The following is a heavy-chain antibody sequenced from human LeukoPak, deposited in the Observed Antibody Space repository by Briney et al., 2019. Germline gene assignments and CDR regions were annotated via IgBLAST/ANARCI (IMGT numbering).Heavy chain of an antibody. CDR3: AKEGRGFSDIVVVPADYYMDV. CDR2: ISGSGGST. J-gene: IGHJ6*03. V-gene: IGHV3-23*01. Sequence: LSGGSLRLSCAASGFTFSSYAMSWVRQAPGKGLEWVSAISGSGGSTYYADSVKGRFTISRDNSKNTLYLQMNSLRAGDTAVYYCAKEGRGFSDIVVVPADYYMDVWGKGTTVTVSS. D-gene: IGHD2-2*01. CDR1: GFTFSSYA.